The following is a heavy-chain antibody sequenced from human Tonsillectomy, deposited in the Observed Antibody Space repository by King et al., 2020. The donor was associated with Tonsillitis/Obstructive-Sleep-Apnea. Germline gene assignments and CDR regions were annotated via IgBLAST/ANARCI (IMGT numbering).Heavy chain of an antibody. V-gene: IGHV4-39*01. CDR3: AWEKSVQGCSSTSCRFYYYYGMDV. CDR2: IYYSGST. J-gene: IGHJ6*02. D-gene: IGHD2-2*01. CDR1: GGSISSSSYY. Sequence: QLQESGPGLVKPSETLSLTCTVSGGSISSSSYYWGWIRQPPGKGLEWIGSIYYSGSTYYNPSLKSRVTISVDTSKNQFSLKLSSVTAADTAVYYCAWEKSVQGCSSTSCRFYYYYGMDVWGQGTTVTVSS.